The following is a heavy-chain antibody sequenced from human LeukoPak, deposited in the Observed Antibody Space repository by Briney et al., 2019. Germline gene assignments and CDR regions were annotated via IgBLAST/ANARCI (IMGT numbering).Heavy chain of an antibody. V-gene: IGHV4-39*07. CDR3: ARSMVTTDRNFDH. D-gene: IGHD2-21*02. CDR1: GGSITSSPYH. Sequence: SETLSLTCTVSGGSITSSPYHWAWIRQPPGRGPEWIGTVSHTGATQYSPSLTSRVTISLDTSKNQFSLSLNSVTAADTAVFYCARSMVTTDRNFDHWGQGTLVTVSS. J-gene: IGHJ4*01. CDR2: VSHTGAT.